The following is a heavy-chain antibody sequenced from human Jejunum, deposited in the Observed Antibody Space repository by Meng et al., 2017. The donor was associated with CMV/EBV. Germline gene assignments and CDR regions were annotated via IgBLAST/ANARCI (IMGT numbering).Heavy chain of an antibody. CDR1: GDSVSSNTVA. CDR3: ARGEDSSLDY. D-gene: IGHD6-13*01. J-gene: IGHJ4*02. Sequence: QLQQSGPGLVKPSQTLSLTGAISGDSVSSNTVAWNWIRLSPSRGLEWLGRTYYRSKWYSEYTVSVRSRISITPDTSKNQFSLQLTSVTPDDTAVYYCARGEDSSLDYWGQGTLVTVSS. V-gene: IGHV6-1*01. CDR2: TYYRSKWYS.